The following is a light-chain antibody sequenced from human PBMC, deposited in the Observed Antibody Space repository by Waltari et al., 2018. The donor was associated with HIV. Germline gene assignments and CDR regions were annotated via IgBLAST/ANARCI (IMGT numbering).Light chain of an antibody. Sequence: LLTQYPGSLSLSPWGPATVSCRASHRVTTGYLAWYQQTPGPSPRLLIHAVSSRATGIPDSFSGSGSGTDFTRAISGLEPEDFAVYYCQQYRLSPITVGQGTRLEIK. V-gene: IGKV3-20*01. CDR2: AVS. CDR1: HRVTTGY. J-gene: IGKJ5*01. CDR3: QQYRLSPIT.